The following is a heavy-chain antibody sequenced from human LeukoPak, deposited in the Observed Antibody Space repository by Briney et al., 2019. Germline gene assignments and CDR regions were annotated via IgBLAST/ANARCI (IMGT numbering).Heavy chain of an antibody. D-gene: IGHD6-19*01. V-gene: IGHV3-23*01. CDR2: ISGSGDST. CDR1: GFIFSDYG. J-gene: IGHJ4*02. Sequence: GGSLRLSCAASGFIFSDYGMRWVRQAPGKGLEWVSGISGSGDSTYYADSVKGRFTISRDNSKNTLYLQMNSLRAEDTAVYYCARRSGIAVAGAFDYWGQGTLVTVSS. CDR3: ARRSGIAVAGAFDY.